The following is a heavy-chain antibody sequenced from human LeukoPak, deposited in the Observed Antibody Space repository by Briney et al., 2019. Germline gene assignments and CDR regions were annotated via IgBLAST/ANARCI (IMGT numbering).Heavy chain of an antibody. CDR1: GFTFSSYW. Sequence: GGSLRLSCATSGFTFSSYWMSWVRQAPGKGLEWVANIKHDGSEKYYVDSVKGRFTISRDNAKNTLYLQMNRLRAEDTAVYYCAKDFSVYYYDSRVLDYWGQGTLVTVSS. D-gene: IGHD3-22*01. CDR3: AKDFSVYYYDSRVLDY. CDR2: IKHDGSEK. V-gene: IGHV3-7*01. J-gene: IGHJ4*02.